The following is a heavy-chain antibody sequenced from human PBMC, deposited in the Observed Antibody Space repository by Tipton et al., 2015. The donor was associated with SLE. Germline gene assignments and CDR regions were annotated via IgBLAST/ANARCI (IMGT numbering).Heavy chain of an antibody. J-gene: IGHJ4*02. CDR1: GFTYSGYA. D-gene: IGHD3-16*01. CDR3: AGGTGAYFDH. Sequence: LSLTCAASGFTYSGYAMHWARQAPGKGLEWVAFIRADGSNKDYADSVKGRFTISRDNSKNTLYLQMNRLRVEDTAVYYCAGGTGAYFDHWGQGTLVTVSS. CDR2: IRADGSNK. V-gene: IGHV3-30*02.